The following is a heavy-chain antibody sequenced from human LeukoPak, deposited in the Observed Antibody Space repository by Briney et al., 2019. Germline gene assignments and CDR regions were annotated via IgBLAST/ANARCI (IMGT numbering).Heavy chain of an antibody. CDR1: GFTFSGNS. CDR2: INLDGSER. CDR3: GRVIAGAIDY. J-gene: IGHJ4*02. D-gene: IGHD6-13*01. Sequence: PGRSLRLSCAASGFTFSGNSMTSVRQAPGKWLEWVANINLDGSERFYVDFVKCRFTISRDNADNLMYLQMNSLRAEDTAVYYCGRVIAGAIDYWGQGTLVTVSS. V-gene: IGHV3-7*01.